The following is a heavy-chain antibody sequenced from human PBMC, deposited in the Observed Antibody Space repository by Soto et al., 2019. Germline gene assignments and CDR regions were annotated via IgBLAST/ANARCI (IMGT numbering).Heavy chain of an antibody. J-gene: IGHJ4*02. CDR3: ALTRRSSLLEVAGPGFEY. D-gene: IGHD6-19*01. CDR2: LSYEGSEE. V-gene: IGHV3-30*03. CDR1: GFNFGVFG. Sequence: PGGSLRLSCATSGFNFGVFGMHWVRQAPGKGLEWLSVLSYEGSEEYYADSVRGRFTISRDNSKSTLFLQMDSLRVEDTGVYYCALTRRSSLLEVAGPGFEYWGQGTLVTVS.